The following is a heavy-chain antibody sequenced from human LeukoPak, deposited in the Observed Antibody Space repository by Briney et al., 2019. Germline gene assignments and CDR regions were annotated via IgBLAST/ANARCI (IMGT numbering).Heavy chain of an antibody. CDR3: ARQPDALVYLGWFDP. V-gene: IGHV1-18*01. CDR2: ISAYNGNT. Sequence: VASVKVSCKASGYTFTSYGISWVRQAPGQGLEWMGWISAYNGNTNYAQKLQGRVTMTTDTSTSTAYMGLRSLRSDDTAVYYCARQPDALVYLGWFDPWGQGTLVTVSS. J-gene: IGHJ5*02. D-gene: IGHD2-8*01. CDR1: GYTFTSYG.